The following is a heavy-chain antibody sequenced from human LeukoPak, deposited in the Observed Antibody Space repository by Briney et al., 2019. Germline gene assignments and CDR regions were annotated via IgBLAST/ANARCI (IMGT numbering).Heavy chain of an antibody. Sequence: SETLSLTCTVSGGSISSYYWSWIRQPPGQGLEWIGYIYYSGSTNYNPSLKSRVTMSVDTSKNQFSLKLGSVTAADTAVYYCARITYYYESSGYSYYFDYWGQGTLVTVSS. CDR1: GGSISSYY. D-gene: IGHD3-22*01. V-gene: IGHV4-59*01. CDR3: ARITYYYESSGYSYYFDY. J-gene: IGHJ4*02. CDR2: IYYSGST.